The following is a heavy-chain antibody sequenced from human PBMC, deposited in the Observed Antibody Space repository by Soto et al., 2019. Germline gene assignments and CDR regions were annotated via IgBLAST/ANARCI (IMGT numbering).Heavy chain of an antibody. V-gene: IGHV3-43*01. CDR2: ISWDGGST. CDR1: GFTFDDYT. Sequence: GGSLRLSCAASGFTFDDYTMHWVRQAPGKGLEWVSLISWDGGSTYYADSVKGRFTISRDNSKNSLYLQMNSLRTEDTALHYCAKDIARGLGYCSGGSCYSGVPYYYGMDVWGQGTTVTVSS. CDR3: AKDIARGLGYCSGGSCYSGVPYYYGMDV. J-gene: IGHJ6*02. D-gene: IGHD2-15*01.